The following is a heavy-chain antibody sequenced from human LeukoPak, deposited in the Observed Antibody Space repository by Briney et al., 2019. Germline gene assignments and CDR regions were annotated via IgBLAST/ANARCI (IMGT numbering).Heavy chain of an antibody. CDR2: IYSSGTT. D-gene: IGHD4-17*01. J-gene: IGHJ4*02. CDR1: GFTFSSYY. CDR3: ARVPLHEYGVN. V-gene: IGHV3-53*04. Sequence: PGGSLRLSCAASGFTFSSYYMSWVRQAPGKGLEWVSVIYSSGTTYYTDSVKGRFTISRQNFKNTLYLQMNSLRSDDTAVYYCARVPLHEYGVNGGQGTLVTVSS.